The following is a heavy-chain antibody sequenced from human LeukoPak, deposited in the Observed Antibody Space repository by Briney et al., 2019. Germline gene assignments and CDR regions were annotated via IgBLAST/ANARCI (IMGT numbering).Heavy chain of an antibody. CDR3: ARALPGDAFDI. Sequence: SQTLSLTCTVSGGSISSGSYYWSWIRQPAGKGLGWIGRIYTSGSTNYNPSLKSRVTISVDTSKNQFSLKLSSVTAADTAVYYCARALPGDAFDIWGQGTMVTVSS. V-gene: IGHV4-61*02. CDR2: IYTSGST. J-gene: IGHJ3*02. CDR1: GGSISSGSYY.